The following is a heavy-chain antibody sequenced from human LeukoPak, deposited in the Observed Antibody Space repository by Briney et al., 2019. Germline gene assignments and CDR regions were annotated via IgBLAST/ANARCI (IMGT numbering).Heavy chain of an antibody. CDR2: INAGNGDDT. CDR3: ARSGSNWSCDS. D-gene: IGHD6-13*01. V-gene: IGHV1-3*01. Sequence: ASVKVSCKASGGTFSSYTINWVRQAPGQGLEWMGWINAGNGDDTKYSQRFQARLTMTTDTSATTVYMELNSLRSEDTAVYYCARSGSNWSCDSWGQGTLVTVSS. J-gene: IGHJ4*02. CDR1: GGTFSSYT.